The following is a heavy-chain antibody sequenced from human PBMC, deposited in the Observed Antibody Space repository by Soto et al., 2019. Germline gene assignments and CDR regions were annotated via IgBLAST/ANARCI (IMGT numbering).Heavy chain of an antibody. D-gene: IGHD3-22*01. CDR2: IYYSGST. Sequence: SETLSLTCTVSGGSISSYYWSWIRQPPGKGLEWIGYIYYSGSTNYNPSLKSRVTISVDTSKNQFSLKLSSVTAADTAVYYCARTLYYRGGVGAEYYYMDVCGKGTTVTVSS. CDR3: ARTLYYRGGVGAEYYYMDV. J-gene: IGHJ6*03. CDR1: GGSISSYY. V-gene: IGHV4-59*01.